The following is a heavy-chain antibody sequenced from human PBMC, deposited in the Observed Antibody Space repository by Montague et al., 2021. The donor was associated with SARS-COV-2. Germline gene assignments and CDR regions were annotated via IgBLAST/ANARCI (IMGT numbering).Heavy chain of an antibody. Sequence: SETLSLTCTVSGGSINDHYRSWIRQSPGKGLEWIGYISSNGKTSYNPSLKSRVTLSADASRNEFSLKLDSVTAADTAVYFCARQGYYDSAGYHWHLDLWGRGMLVTVSS. CDR3: ARQGYYDSAGYHWHLDL. V-gene: IGHV4-59*08. CDR1: GGSINDHY. J-gene: IGHJ2*01. CDR2: ISSNGKT. D-gene: IGHD3-22*01.